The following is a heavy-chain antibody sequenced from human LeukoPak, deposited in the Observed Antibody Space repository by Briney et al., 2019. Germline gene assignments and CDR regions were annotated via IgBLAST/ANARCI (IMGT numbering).Heavy chain of an antibody. V-gene: IGHV1-18*01. CDR2: ISAYNGNT. CDR3: ARGGYYDFWRRRDIYYYGMDV. CDR1: GYTFTSYG. Sequence: ALVKVSCKASGYTFTSYGISWVRQAPGQGLEWMGWISAYNGNTNYAQKLQGRVTMTTDTSTSTAYMELRSLRSDDTAVYYCARGGYYDFWRRRDIYYYGMDVWGQGTTVTVSS. D-gene: IGHD3-3*01. J-gene: IGHJ6*02.